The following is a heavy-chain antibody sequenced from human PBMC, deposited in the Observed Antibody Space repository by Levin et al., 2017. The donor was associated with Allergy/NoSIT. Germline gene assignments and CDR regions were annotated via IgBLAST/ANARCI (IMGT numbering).Heavy chain of an antibody. Sequence: PGGSLRLSCAASGFTFTSYDMSWVRQAPGKGLEWVSGISGNGGDTYYADSVRGRFTISRDNSKNTLYVQMNSLRAEDTAVYYCAKRGWAGGDTFDYWGQGTLVTVSS. J-gene: IGHJ4*02. CDR1: GFTFTSYD. CDR3: AKRGWAGGDTFDY. CDR2: ISGNGGDT. D-gene: IGHD2-21*02. V-gene: IGHV3-23*01.